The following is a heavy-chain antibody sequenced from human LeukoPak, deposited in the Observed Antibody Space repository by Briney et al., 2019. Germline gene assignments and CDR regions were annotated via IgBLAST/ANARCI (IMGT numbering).Heavy chain of an antibody. CDR2: ISYDGSNK. V-gene: IGHV3-30-3*01. CDR3: ARGLGVTGYFDY. Sequence: GRSLRLSCAASGFTFGSYAMHWVRQAPGKGLEWVAVISYDGSNKYYADSVKGRFTISRDNSKNTLYLQMNSLRAEDTAVYYCARGLGVTGYFDYWGQGTLVTVSS. CDR1: GFTFGSYA. D-gene: IGHD2-21*02. J-gene: IGHJ4*02.